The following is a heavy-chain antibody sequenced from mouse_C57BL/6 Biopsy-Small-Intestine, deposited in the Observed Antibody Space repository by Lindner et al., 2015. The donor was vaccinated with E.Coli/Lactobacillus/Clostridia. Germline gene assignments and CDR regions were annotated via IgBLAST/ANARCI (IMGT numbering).Heavy chain of an antibody. CDR1: GYTFTTYG. D-gene: IGHD1-1*02. CDR2: ISTYNGDT. J-gene: IGHJ2*01. V-gene: IGHV1-74*01. Sequence: SVKVSCKASGYTFTTYGITWVRQAPGQGLEWMGWISTYNGDTNYAQKLQGRVTMTTDTSTSTAYMELRSLRSDDTAVYYCARAAVLMVSAEYFDYWGQGTLVTVSS. CDR3: ARAAVLMVSAEYFDY.